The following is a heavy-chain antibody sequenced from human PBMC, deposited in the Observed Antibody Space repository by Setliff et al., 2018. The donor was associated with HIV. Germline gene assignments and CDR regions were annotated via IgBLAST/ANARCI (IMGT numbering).Heavy chain of an antibody. Sequence: ASVKVSCKASNYTFTNYAITWVRQAPGQRPEWMGWISANDGDTKYAQKFHNRLSMTADTSTTTAYMDLRGLTSDDTVVYYCARVGLSAVPFPTVYWGQGTLVTVSS. CDR2: ISANDGDT. CDR3: ARVGLSAVPFPTVY. D-gene: IGHD4-4*01. J-gene: IGHJ4*02. V-gene: IGHV1-18*01. CDR1: NYTFTNYA.